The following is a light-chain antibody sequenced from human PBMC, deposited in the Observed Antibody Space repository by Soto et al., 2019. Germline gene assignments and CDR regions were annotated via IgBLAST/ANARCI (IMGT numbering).Light chain of an antibody. J-gene: IGKJ5*01. V-gene: IGKV1-39*01. Sequence: DIQVTQSPSSLSASVGDRATITCRASQSISSYLNWYQQKPGKAPRLLIYAASHLQTGVPSRFRGTGSATHFTLTISSLQPEDFATYYCQQSYRAVTFGQGTRLEIK. CDR1: QSISSY. CDR2: AAS. CDR3: QQSYRAVT.